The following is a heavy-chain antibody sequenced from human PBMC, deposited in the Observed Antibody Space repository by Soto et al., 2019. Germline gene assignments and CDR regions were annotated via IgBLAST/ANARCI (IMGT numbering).Heavy chain of an antibody. CDR2: ISGSGGST. D-gene: IGHD5-12*01. Sequence: GGSLRLSCAASGFTFSSYAMSWVRQAPGKGLEWVSAISGSGGSTYYADSVKGRFTISRDNSKNTLYLQMNSLRAEDTAVYYCAKLARGGIVGYDPYYFDYWGQGTLVTVSS. CDR3: AKLARGGIVGYDPYYFDY. CDR1: GFTFSSYA. V-gene: IGHV3-23*01. J-gene: IGHJ4*02.